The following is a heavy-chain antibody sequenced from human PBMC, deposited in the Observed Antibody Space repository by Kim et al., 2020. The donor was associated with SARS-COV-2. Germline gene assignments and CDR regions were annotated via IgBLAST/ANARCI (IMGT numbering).Heavy chain of an antibody. CDR1: GGSISSGGYY. J-gene: IGHJ4*02. D-gene: IGHD3-3*01. CDR2: IYYSGST. V-gene: IGHV4-31*01. CDR3: ARAEGSITIFGVVIQNFDY. Sequence: SETLSLTCTVSGGSISSGGYYWSWIRQHPGKGLEWFGSIYYSGSTYYNPSLKSLVTISVDTSKNQFSLKLSSVTAADTAVYYCARAEGSITIFGVVIQNFDYWGQGTLVTVSS.